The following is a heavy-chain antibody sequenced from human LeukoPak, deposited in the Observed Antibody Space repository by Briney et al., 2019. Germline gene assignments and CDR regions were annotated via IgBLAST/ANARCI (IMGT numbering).Heavy chain of an antibody. CDR3: AGVRYSSSSYVANEFDY. Sequence: ASVKVSCKASGYTFTGYYMHWVRQAPGQGLEWMGWINPNSGGTNYAQKFQGRVTMTRDTSASTAYMELSSLRSEDMAVYYCAGVRYSSSSYVANEFDYWGQGTLVTVSS. V-gene: IGHV1-2*02. CDR1: GYTFTGYY. J-gene: IGHJ4*02. CDR2: INPNSGGT. D-gene: IGHD6-6*01.